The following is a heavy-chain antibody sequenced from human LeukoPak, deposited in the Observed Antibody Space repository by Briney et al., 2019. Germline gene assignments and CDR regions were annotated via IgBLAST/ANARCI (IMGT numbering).Heavy chain of an antibody. CDR3: ARLPAADTTRYMDV. Sequence: SETLSLTCTVSGGSISSYYWSWIRQPAGKGLEWIGRIYTSGSTNYNPSLKSRVTMSVDTSKNQFSLKLSSVTAADTAVYYCARLPAADTTRYMDVWGKGTTVTVSS. CDR1: GGSISSYY. D-gene: IGHD2-2*01. V-gene: IGHV4-4*07. J-gene: IGHJ6*03. CDR2: IYTSGST.